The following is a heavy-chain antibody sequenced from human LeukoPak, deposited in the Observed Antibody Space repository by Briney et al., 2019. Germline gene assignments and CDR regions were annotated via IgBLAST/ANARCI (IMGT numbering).Heavy chain of an antibody. D-gene: IGHD3-10*01. Sequence: PSETLSLTCSVSGGSISSSSYYWGWIRQPPGKGLEWIGSIYYSRSTYYNPSLKSRVTISVDTSKNQFSLKLSSVTAADTAVYYCARHADSGFGELAFDYWGQGTLVTASS. CDR2: IYYSRST. CDR3: ARHADSGFGELAFDY. J-gene: IGHJ4*02. CDR1: GGSISSSSYY. V-gene: IGHV4-39*01.